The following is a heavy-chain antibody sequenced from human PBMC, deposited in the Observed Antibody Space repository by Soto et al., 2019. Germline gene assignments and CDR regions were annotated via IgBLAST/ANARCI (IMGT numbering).Heavy chain of an antibody. J-gene: IGHJ4*02. V-gene: IGHV4-59*01. D-gene: IGHD1-26*01. CDR3: PSGASGSYHYFDY. CDR1: GGSISSYY. Sequence: SETLSLTCTVSGGSISSYYWSWIRQPPGKGLEWIGYIYYSGSTNYNPSLKSRVTISVDTSKNQFSLKLSSVTVADTAVYYCPSGASGSYHYFDYWGQGTLVTVSS. CDR2: IYYSGST.